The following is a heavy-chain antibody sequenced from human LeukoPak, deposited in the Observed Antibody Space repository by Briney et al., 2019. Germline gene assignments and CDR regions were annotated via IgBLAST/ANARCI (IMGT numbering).Heavy chain of an antibody. CDR2: ITTYNGNR. Sequence: ASVNVSCKDSGYTLSEYGISWVRQAPGQGLEWAGWITTYNGNRKYAEKFQGRVTMTTDTSTSTYYMEMRSLRSDDTPIYYCARDCSNGVCFPRDYWGQGTQLTVST. CDR3: ARDCSNGVCFPRDY. V-gene: IGHV1-18*01. J-gene: IGHJ4*02. D-gene: IGHD2-8*01. CDR1: GYTLSEYG.